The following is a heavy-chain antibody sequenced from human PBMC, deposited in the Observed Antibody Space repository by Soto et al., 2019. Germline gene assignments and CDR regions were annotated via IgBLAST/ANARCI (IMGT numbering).Heavy chain of an antibody. CDR1: GGTFSSFA. V-gene: IGHV1-69*01. CDR2: IIPIFGTT. CDR3: ARDRDHTYDY. J-gene: IGHJ4*02. Sequence: QVQLVQSGAEVKKPGSSVKVSCKASGGTFSSFAISWVRQAPGQGLEWMGGIIPIFGTTIYAQKFQDRVTITADESTSTAYMEVTTLRSEDTAVYYCARDRDHTYDYWGQGTLVTVSS.